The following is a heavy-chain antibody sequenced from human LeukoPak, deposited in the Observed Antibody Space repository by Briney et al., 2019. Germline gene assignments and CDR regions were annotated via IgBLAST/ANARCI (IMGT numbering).Heavy chain of an antibody. CDR1: GFTFSSYW. D-gene: IGHD2-15*01. V-gene: IGHV3-7*01. J-gene: IGHJ4*02. CDR3: ASGVAAYYFDN. CDR2: IKQDGSEK. Sequence: PGGSLRLSCAASGFTFSSYWMSWVRQAPGKGLEWVANIKQDGSEKYYVDSVKGRFTISRDNAKNSLYLQMNSLRAEDSAVYYCASGVAAYYFDNWGQGTLVTVSS.